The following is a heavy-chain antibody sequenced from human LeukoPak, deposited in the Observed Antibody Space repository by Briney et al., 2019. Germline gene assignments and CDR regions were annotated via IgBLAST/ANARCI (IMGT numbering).Heavy chain of an antibody. CDR1: GASITTYY. V-gene: IGHV4-59*01. CDR3: ARGGGCTSFSCDFDF. Sequence: PSGTLSLTCTVSGASITTYYWNWIRQSPGKGLEWIGYFCNSGSINYNPSLKSRVSISADTSKNQFSLKLTSVTAADTAVYYCARGGGCTSFSCDFDFWGQGTLVTVSS. D-gene: IGHD2-2*01. J-gene: IGHJ4*02. CDR2: FCNSGSI.